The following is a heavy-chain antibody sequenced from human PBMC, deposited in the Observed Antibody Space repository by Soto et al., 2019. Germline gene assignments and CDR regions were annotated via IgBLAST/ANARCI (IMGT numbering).Heavy chain of an antibody. J-gene: IGHJ3*02. D-gene: IGHD1-26*01. V-gene: IGHV3-21*01. CDR2: ISSRSYT. CDR1: GFTFSTSS. CDR3: ARAIGYAFDI. Sequence: EVQLVESGGGLVKPGGSLRLSCAASGFTFSTSSLNWVRQAPGKGLEWVSSISSRSYTYYADSVKGRFTISRDNAKNSLSLQINSLGAEDTAVYYCARAIGYAFDIWGQGTMVTVSS.